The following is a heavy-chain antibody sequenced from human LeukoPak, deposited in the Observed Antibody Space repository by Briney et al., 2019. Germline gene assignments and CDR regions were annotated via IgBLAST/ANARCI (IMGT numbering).Heavy chain of an antibody. Sequence: SETLSLTCAVYGGSFNGYYWSWIRQPPGKGLEWIGEINHSGSTNYNPSLKSRVTISVDTSKNQFSLKLSSVTAADTAVYYCARIRAYNTDFDYWGQGTLVTVSS. CDR3: ARIRAYNTDFDY. CDR2: INHSGST. J-gene: IGHJ4*02. V-gene: IGHV4-34*01. CDR1: GGSFNGYY. D-gene: IGHD1-1*01.